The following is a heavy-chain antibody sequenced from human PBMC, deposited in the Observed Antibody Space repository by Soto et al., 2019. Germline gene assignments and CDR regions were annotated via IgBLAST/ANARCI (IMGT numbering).Heavy chain of an antibody. Sequence: GESLKISCQGSGYRFTNFWIGWVRQRPGKGLEWMGIIYSRDSDTRYSPSFQGQVTISVDSSISTAYLQWSSLKASDTAIYYCARAPHSHNDGDFDFWGQGTLVTVSS. CDR1: GYRFTNFW. CDR3: ARAPHSHNDGDFDF. V-gene: IGHV5-51*01. J-gene: IGHJ4*02. D-gene: IGHD1-1*01. CDR2: IYSRDSDT.